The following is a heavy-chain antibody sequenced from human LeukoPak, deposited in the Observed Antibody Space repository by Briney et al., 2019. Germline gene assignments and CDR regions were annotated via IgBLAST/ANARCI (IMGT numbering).Heavy chain of an antibody. CDR2: IYYSGST. V-gene: IGHV4-59*01. J-gene: IGHJ4*03. D-gene: IGHD3-22*01. CDR1: LGSIRSYY. CDR3: ARVSVLFPGHYYDSSGFYFDY. Sequence: PSETLSVTCTVSLGSIRSYYWGWIPPPPGKGLEWIGYIYYSGSTNYNPSLKSRVTISVDETKHQFSLKLSSVTAADTAVYYCARVSVLFPGHYYDSSGFYFDYSGHEALVTVSS.